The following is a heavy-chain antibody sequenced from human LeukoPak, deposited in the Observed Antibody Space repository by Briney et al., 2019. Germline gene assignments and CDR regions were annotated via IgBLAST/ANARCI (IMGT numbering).Heavy chain of an antibody. CDR2: IKQDGSEK. J-gene: IGHJ6*02. Sequence: GGSLRLSCSASGLTFSPFSMNWVRQAPGKGLEWVANIKQDGSEKYYVDSVKDRFTISRDNVKRSLFLQMNSLRAEDTAVYYCARDGLQYGMDVWGQGTTVTVSS. CDR1: GLTFSPFS. V-gene: IGHV3-7*01. D-gene: IGHD3/OR15-3a*01. CDR3: ARDGLQYGMDV.